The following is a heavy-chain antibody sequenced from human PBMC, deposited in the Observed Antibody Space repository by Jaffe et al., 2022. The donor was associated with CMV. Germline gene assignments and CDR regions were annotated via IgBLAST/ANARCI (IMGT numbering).Heavy chain of an antibody. CDR3: ARGRVGFDIVVVVAAIFDY. CDR1: GGSFSGYY. CDR2: INHSGST. J-gene: IGHJ4*02. Sequence: QVQLQQWGAGLLKPSETLSLTCAVYGGSFSGYYWSWIRQPPGKGLEWIGEINHSGSTNYNPSLKSRVTISVDTSKNQFSLKLSSVTAADTAVYYCARGRVGFDIVVVVAAIFDYWGQGTLVTVSS. V-gene: IGHV4-34*01. D-gene: IGHD2-15*01.